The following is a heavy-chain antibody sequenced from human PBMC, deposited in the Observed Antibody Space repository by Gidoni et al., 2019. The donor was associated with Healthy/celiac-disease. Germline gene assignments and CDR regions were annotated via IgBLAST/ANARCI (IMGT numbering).Heavy chain of an antibody. CDR3: ARDGTYDFWSGDAFDI. J-gene: IGHJ3*02. D-gene: IGHD3-3*01. CDR1: GLTVSRDW. V-gene: IGHV3-7*01. CDR2: IKQDGSEK. Sequence: EEKLVESGGGLVKPGGALRFSCADSGLTVSRDWLSWVRQAPGKGMEWVANIKQDGSEKYYVDSVKGRFTISRDNANNSLYLQMNSLRAEDTAVYYCARDGTYDFWSGDAFDIWGQGTMVTVSP.